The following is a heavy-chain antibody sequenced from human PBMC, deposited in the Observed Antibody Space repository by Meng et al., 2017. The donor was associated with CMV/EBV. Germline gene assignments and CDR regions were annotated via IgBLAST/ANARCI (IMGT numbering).Heavy chain of an antibody. Sequence: SETLSLTCTVSGGSISSYYWSWIRQPPGKGLEWIGYIYYSGSTNYNPSLKSRVTISVDTSKNQFSLKLSSVTAADTAVYYCARFDCSSTSCHFDYWGPGTLVTVSS. J-gene: IGHJ4*02. CDR1: GGSISSYY. V-gene: IGHV4-59*01. CDR3: ARFDCSSTSCHFDY. D-gene: IGHD2-2*01. CDR2: IYYSGST.